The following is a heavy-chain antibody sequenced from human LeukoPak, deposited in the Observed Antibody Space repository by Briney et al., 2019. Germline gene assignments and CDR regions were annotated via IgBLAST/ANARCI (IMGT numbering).Heavy chain of an antibody. Sequence: PGGSLRLSCAASGFTVSSNYMSWVRQAPGKGLEWVSVIYSGGSTYYADSVKGRFTISRDNSKNTLYLQMNSLRAEDTAVYYCANYVPYYGSGSSHWGQGTLVTVSS. J-gene: IGHJ4*02. V-gene: IGHV3-66*01. CDR3: ANYVPYYGSGSSH. D-gene: IGHD3-10*01. CDR2: IYSGGST. CDR1: GFTVSSNY.